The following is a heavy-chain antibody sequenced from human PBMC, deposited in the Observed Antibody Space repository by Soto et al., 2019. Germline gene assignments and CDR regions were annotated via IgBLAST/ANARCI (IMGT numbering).Heavy chain of an antibody. CDR3: ARSRTGTTYGGMDV. CDR1: GFAVSSNY. Sequence: EVQLVESGGDLVQPWGSLRLSCAASGFAVSSNYMTWVRQAPGKGLEWVSVIHSGGDTHYADSVRGRFTISRDNSKNTLYLQMNSLRAEDTAVYYCARSRTGTTYGGMDVWGQGTTVTVSS. D-gene: IGHD1-7*01. J-gene: IGHJ6*02. CDR2: IHSGGDT. V-gene: IGHV3-66*01.